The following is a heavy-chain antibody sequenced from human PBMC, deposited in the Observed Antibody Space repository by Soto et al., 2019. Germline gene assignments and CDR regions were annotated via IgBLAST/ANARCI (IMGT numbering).Heavy chain of an antibody. D-gene: IGHD6-13*01. Sequence: QVQLQESGPGLVKPSQTLSLTCTVSGGSISSGGYYWSWIRQHPGKGLELIGYIYYSESTYYTPSLKSRVTISVDTSKNQFSLKLSSVTAADTAVYYCARVFSDSSSFFDPWGQGTLVTVSS. CDR3: ARVFSDSSSFFDP. CDR2: IYYSEST. V-gene: IGHV4-31*03. CDR1: GGSISSGGYY. J-gene: IGHJ5*02.